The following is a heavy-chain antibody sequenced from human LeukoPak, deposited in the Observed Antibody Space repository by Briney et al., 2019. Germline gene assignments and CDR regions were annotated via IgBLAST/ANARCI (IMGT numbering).Heavy chain of an antibody. D-gene: IGHD1-26*01. V-gene: IGHV3-66*02. Sequence: PVGSLRLSCVASGFSTYSNYMSWVRQPPGKGLGWVSVVDSGGSTNHAESVRGRFIVSRDLSRNTIYLKMNDLRPEDTAVYYCARDLGWDNVTSFHFWGQGVLVTVSS. CDR1: GFSTYSNY. CDR2: VDSGGST. J-gene: IGHJ4*02. CDR3: ARDLGWDNVTSFHF.